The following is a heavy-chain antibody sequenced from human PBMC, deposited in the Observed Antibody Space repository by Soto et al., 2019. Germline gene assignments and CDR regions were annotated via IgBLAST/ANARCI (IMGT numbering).Heavy chain of an antibody. CDR1: GGSISSSSYY. J-gene: IGHJ4*02. CDR3: ARRGGVGATTFDY. CDR2: IYYSGST. D-gene: IGHD1-26*01. Sequence: PSETLSLTCTVSGGSISSSSYYWGWIRQPPGKGLEWIGNIYYSGSTYYNPSLKSRVTISVDTSKNQFSLKLSSVTAADTAVYYCARRGGVGATTFDYWGKGTLVTVSS. V-gene: IGHV4-39*01.